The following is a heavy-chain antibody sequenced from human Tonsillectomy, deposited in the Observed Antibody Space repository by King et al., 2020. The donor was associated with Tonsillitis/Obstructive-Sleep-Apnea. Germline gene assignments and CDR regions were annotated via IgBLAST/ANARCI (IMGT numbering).Heavy chain of an antibody. CDR2: INHTGST. CDR3: ARGQIVVVPASYYYYYYMDV. CDR1: GGSFSGYY. V-gene: IGHV4-34*01. D-gene: IGHD2-2*01. Sequence: VQLQQWGAGLLKPSETLSLTCAVYGGSFSGYYWSWIRQPPGKGLEWIGEINHTGSTNYNPSLKSRVTISVDTSKNQFSLKLSSLTAADTAVYYFARGQIVVVPASYYYYYYMDVWGKGTTVTVSS. J-gene: IGHJ6*03.